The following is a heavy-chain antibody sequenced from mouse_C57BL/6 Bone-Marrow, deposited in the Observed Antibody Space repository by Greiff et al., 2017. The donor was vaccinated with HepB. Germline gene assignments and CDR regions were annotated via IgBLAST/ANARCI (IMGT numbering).Heavy chain of an antibody. CDR1: GYTFTSYD. CDR2: IYPRDGST. CDR3: ARWNDYPYYYAMDY. Sequence: VQLQQSGPELVKPGASVKLSCKASGYTFTSYDINWVKQRPGQGLEWIGWIYPRDGSTKYNEKFKGKATLTVDTSSSTAYMELHSLTSEDSAVYFCARWNDYPYYYAMDYWGQGTSVTVSS. V-gene: IGHV1-85*01. D-gene: IGHD2-4*01. J-gene: IGHJ4*01.